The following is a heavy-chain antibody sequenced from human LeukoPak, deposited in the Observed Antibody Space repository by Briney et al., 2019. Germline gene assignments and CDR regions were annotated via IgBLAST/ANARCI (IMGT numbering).Heavy chain of an antibody. CDR1: GFTFSSYA. CDR2: ISGSGGST. V-gene: IGHV3-23*01. CDR3: AKRYSGSYYAFGI. J-gene: IGHJ3*02. D-gene: IGHD1-26*01. Sequence: PGGSLRLSCAASGFTFSSYAMSWVRQAPGKGLEWVSAISGSGGSTYYADSVKGRFTIPRDNSKNTLYLQMNSLRAEDTAVYYCAKRYSGSYYAFGIWGQGTMVTVSS.